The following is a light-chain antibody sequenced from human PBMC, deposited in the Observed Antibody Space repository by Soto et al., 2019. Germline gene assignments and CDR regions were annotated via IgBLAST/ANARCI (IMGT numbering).Light chain of an antibody. CDR2: DAS. CDR3: QQYYVWNT. Sequence: EIVNTQSPATLSVSPGERAIFSCRASQSVDSKLAWYQQKLGQAPRLLIYDASTRATGIPARFSGSGSGTEFTLTISSLQSEDFAIYYCQQYYVWNTFGGGTKV. V-gene: IGKV3D-15*01. J-gene: IGKJ4*01. CDR1: QSVDSK.